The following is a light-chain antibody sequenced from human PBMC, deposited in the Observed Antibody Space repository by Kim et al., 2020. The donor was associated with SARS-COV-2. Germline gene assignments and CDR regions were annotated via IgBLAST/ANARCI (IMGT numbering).Light chain of an antibody. J-gene: IGKJ3*01. Sequence: DIQMTQSPSSLSASVGDRVTITCQARQDIANYLNWYQQIPGKAPKLLISDASNLETGVPSRFSGSGSGTYFTLTISSLQPEDVATYFCQQHDSLPLTFGPGTKVDIK. CDR1: QDIANY. CDR3: QQHDSLPLT. CDR2: DAS. V-gene: IGKV1-33*01.